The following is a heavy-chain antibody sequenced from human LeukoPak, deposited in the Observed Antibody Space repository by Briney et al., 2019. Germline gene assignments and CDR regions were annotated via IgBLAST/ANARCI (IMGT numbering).Heavy chain of an antibody. CDR3: AKDRGFLEWTFDY. CDR2: ISSSSSYI. V-gene: IGHV3-21*01. J-gene: IGHJ4*02. D-gene: IGHD3-3*01. Sequence: GGSLRLSCAASGFTFSSYNMNWVRQAPGKGLERVSSISSSSSYIYYADSVKGRFTISRDNSKNTLYLQMNSLRAEDTAVYYCAKDRGFLEWTFDYWGQGTLVTVSS. CDR1: GFTFSSYN.